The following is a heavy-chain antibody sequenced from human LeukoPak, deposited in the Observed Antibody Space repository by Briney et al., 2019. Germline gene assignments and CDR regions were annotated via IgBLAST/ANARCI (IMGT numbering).Heavy chain of an antibody. J-gene: IGHJ4*02. CDR1: GFTFSSYG. Sequence: GRSLRLSCAASGFTFSSYGMHWVRRAPGKGLEWVAVISYDGSNKYYADSVKGRFTISRDNSKNTLYLQMNSLRAEDTAVYYCARDRTGFDYWGQGTLVTVSS. D-gene: IGHD3/OR15-3a*01. CDR3: ARDRTGFDY. CDR2: ISYDGSNK. V-gene: IGHV3-30*03.